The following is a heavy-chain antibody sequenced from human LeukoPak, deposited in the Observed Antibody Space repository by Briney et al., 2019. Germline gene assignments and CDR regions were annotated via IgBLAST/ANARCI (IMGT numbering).Heavy chain of an antibody. Sequence: SETLSLTCTVSGGSISSYYWSWIRQPPGKGLEWIGYIYYSGSTNYNPSLKSRVTISVDTSKNQFSLKLSSVTAADTAVYYCARVPPSGDGGNSPDYWGQGTLVTVSS. CDR2: IYYSGST. V-gene: IGHV4-59*01. CDR3: ARVPPSGDGGNSPDY. CDR1: GGSISSYY. D-gene: IGHD4-23*01. J-gene: IGHJ4*01.